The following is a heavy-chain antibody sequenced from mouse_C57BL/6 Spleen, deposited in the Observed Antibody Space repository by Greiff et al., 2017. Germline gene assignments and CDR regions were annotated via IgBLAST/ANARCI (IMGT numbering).Heavy chain of an antibody. CDR2: IHPNSGST. CDR3: ARWDYGSFYAMDY. Sequence: VQLQQPGAELVKPGASVKLSCKASGYTFTSYWMHWVKQRPGQGLEWIGMIHPNSGSTNYNEKFKSKATLTVDKSSSTAYMQLSSLTSEDSAVYYCARWDYGSFYAMDYWGQGTSVTVSS. V-gene: IGHV1-64*01. CDR1: GYTFTSYW. J-gene: IGHJ4*01. D-gene: IGHD1-1*01.